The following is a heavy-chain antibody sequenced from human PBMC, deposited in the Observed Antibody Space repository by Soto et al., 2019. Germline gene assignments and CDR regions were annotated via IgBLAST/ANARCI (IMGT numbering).Heavy chain of an antibody. D-gene: IGHD2-15*01. CDR1: GGTFSSYA. Sequence: WASVKVSCKASGGTFSSYAISWVRQAPGQGLEWMGGIIPIFGTANYAQKFQGRVTITADESTSTAYMELSSLRSEDTAVYYCAVYCSGGSCYPTRDAFDIWGQGTMVTVSS. V-gene: IGHV1-69*13. CDR3: AVYCSGGSCYPTRDAFDI. J-gene: IGHJ3*02. CDR2: IIPIFGTA.